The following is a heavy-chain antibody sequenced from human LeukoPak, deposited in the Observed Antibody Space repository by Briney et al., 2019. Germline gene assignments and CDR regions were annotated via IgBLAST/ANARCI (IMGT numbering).Heavy chain of an antibody. CDR3: AKTRSLGQWLPTGAFDI. CDR2: ISGSGGST. V-gene: IGHV3-23*01. Sequence: GGSLRLSCAASGFTFSNYAMSWVRQAPGQGLEWVSAISGSGGSTDYADSVKGRFTISRDNSKNTLYLQMNSLRAEDTAVYYCAKTRSLGQWLPTGAFDIWGQGTMVTVSS. J-gene: IGHJ3*02. D-gene: IGHD6-19*01. CDR1: GFTFSNYA.